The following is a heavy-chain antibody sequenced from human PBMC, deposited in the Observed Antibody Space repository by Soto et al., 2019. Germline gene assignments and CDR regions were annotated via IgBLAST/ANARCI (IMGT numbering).Heavy chain of an antibody. CDR2: IIHSGST. CDR1: GGSFSGYY. CDR3: ARGQGSGYYSYGLDV. V-gene: IGHV4-34*01. Sequence: QVQLQQWGAGLLKPSETLSLTCAVYGGSFSGYYWTWIRQPPGKGLEWIGEIIHSGSTNYNPSLKSRVTISVDTSKNKFSLKLSSVTAADTAVYYCARGQGSGYYSYGLDVWGQGTTVTVSS. D-gene: IGHD3-10*01. J-gene: IGHJ6*02.